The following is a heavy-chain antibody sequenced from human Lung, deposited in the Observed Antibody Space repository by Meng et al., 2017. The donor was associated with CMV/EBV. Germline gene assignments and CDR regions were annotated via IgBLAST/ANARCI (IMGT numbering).Heavy chain of an antibody. D-gene: IGHD3-10*01. V-gene: IGHV4-4*02. CDR3: LRRSGGSV. Sequence: QVQLRGPGPALGKPSETLSLTCAVSGDSITNHNWWAWVRQPPGKGLEWIGEIPHRGSSAYNPSLKSRVSMSIDKSKNQFSLKLTSVTAADTAVYHCLRRSGGSVWGQGTLVTVSS. CDR1: GDSITNHNW. CDR2: IPHRGSS. J-gene: IGHJ1*01.